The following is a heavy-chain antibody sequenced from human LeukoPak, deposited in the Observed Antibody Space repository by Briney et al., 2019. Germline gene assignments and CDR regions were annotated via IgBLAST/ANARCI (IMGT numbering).Heavy chain of an antibody. V-gene: IGHV3-30*03. J-gene: IGHJ5*02. CDR3: ARDLVYYDSRGSGWFDP. CDR1: GLSFSNYG. Sequence: GGSLRLSCAASGLSFSNYGMHWVRQAPGKGLEWVAVISYDGSIEYYADSVKGRFTISRGNSKNTLYLQMNSLRSDDTAVYYCARDLVYYDSRGSGWFDPWGQGTLVTVSS. D-gene: IGHD3-22*01. CDR2: ISYDGSIE.